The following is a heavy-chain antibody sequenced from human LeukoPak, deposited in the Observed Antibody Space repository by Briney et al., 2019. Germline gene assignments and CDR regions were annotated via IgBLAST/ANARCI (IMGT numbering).Heavy chain of an antibody. V-gene: IGHV3-49*04. Sequence: PGGSLRLSCTASGFTFGVYAMSWVRQAPGKGLEWVGFIRSKAYGGTTEYAASVKGRFTISRDDSKSIAYLQMNSLKTEDTAVYYCTRDSSSCYSRAFDIWGQGTMVTVSS. CDR3: TRDSSSCYSRAFDI. CDR2: IRSKAYGGTT. CDR1: GFTFGVYA. J-gene: IGHJ3*02. D-gene: IGHD6-13*01.